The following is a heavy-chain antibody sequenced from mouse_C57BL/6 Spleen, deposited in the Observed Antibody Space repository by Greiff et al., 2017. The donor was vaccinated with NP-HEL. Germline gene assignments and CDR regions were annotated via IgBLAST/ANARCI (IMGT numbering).Heavy chain of an antibody. D-gene: IGHD4-1*01. J-gene: IGHJ1*03. CDR1: GFTFSDYG. Sequence: VQLKESGGGLVKPGGSLKLSCAASGFTFSDYGMHWVRQSPEKGLEWVAYISSGSSTIYYAGTVKGRFTISRDNAKNTLFLQMTSLRSEDTAMYYCARPGTNGYFDVWGTGTTVTVSS. CDR3: ARPGTNGYFDV. V-gene: IGHV5-17*01. CDR2: ISSGSSTI.